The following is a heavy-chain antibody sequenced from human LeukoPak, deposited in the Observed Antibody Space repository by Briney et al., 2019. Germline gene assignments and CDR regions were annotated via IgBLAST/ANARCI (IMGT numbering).Heavy chain of an antibody. CDR3: ARTQEGGYCSSTSCYAHAFNI. CDR2: IIPIFGTA. V-gene: IGHV1-69*06. D-gene: IGHD2-2*01. Sequence: SVKVSCTASGGTFSSYAISWVRQAPGQGLEWMGGIIPIFGTANYAQKFQGRVTITADKSTSTAYMELSGLRSEDTAVYYCARTQEGGYCSSTSCYAHAFNIWGQGTMATVSS. J-gene: IGHJ3*02. CDR1: GGTFSSYA.